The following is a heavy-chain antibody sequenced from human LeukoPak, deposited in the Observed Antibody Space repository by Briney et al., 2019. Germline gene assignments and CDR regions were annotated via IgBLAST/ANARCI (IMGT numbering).Heavy chain of an antibody. D-gene: IGHD2-2*01. CDR1: GYTFTSYY. J-gene: IGHJ4*02. CDR3: ARDEVDRYQLLMY. V-gene: IGHV1-46*01. CDR2: INPSGGST. Sequence: ASVKVSCKASGYTFTSYYMHWVRQAPGQGLEWMGLINPSGGSTSYAQKFQGRVTMTRDMSTSTVYMELSSLRSEDTAVYYCARDEVDRYQLLMYWGQGTLVTVSS.